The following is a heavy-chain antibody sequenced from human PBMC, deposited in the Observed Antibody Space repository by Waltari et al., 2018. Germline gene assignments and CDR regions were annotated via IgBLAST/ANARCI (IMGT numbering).Heavy chain of an antibody. Sequence: QVQLHESGPGLVKPSETLSPTCSVPGCSLSSYFWHWLRQPPGKGLEWIGYIYYNGATNYSPSLKSRLTISVDTAENQFSLRLGSVTTADTAVYYCARETYGGNSRPFDYWGQGTLATVSS. V-gene: IGHV4-59*01. D-gene: IGHD2-21*01. J-gene: IGHJ4*02. CDR1: GCSLSSYF. CDR3: ARETYGGNSRPFDY. CDR2: IYYNGAT.